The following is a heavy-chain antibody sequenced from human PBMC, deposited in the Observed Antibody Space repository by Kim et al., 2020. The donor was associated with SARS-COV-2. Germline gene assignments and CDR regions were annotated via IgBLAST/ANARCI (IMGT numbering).Heavy chain of an antibody. Sequence: GKPRYAQGFTGRFVFSLDTSVNTAYLQINSLKAEDTAVYYCARDRDCFDPWGQGTLVTVSS. CDR2: GKP. J-gene: IGHJ5*02. V-gene: IGHV7-4-1*02. CDR3: ARDRDCFDP.